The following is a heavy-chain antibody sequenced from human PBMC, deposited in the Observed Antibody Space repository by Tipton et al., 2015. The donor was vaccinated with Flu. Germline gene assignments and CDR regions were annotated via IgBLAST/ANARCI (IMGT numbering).Heavy chain of an antibody. CDR3: ARAPLFALVGPTNYFDY. CDR1: GFTFSSYA. J-gene: IGHJ4*02. CDR2: ISYDGSNR. V-gene: IGHV3-30-3*01. D-gene: IGHD1-26*01. Sequence: SLRLSCAASGFTFSSYAMHWVRQAPGKGLEWVAVISYDGSNRYYADSVRGRLTISRDNSKNTLYLQMNSLRAEDTAVYYCARAPLFALVGPTNYFDYWGQGTLVTVSS.